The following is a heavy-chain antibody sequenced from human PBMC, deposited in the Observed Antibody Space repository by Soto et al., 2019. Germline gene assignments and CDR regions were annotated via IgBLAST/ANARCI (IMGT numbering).Heavy chain of an antibody. D-gene: IGHD3-3*01. V-gene: IGHV3-23*01. CDR3: ANDQTYYGFWSYRGNY. CDR1: GFTFSSYA. Sequence: EVQLLESGGGLVQPGGSLRLSCASSGFTFSSYAMSWVRQAPVQGLEWVSAISGSVGSTYYADSVKGRFTISRDNYKNTLYLQRNSLSAADTAVYYCANDQTYYGFWSYRGNYWCQGTLVTESS. CDR2: ISGSVGST. J-gene: IGHJ4*02.